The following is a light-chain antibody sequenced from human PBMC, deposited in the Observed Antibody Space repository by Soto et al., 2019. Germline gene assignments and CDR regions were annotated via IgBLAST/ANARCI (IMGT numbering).Light chain of an antibody. V-gene: IGKV1-9*01. Sequence: DIQLTQSPSFLSASVGDRVTITCRASQGISSYLAWDQQKPGKAPKLLIYAASTLQSGVPSRFSGSGSGTEFTLTISSLQPEDFATYYCQQLNSYPHTFGPGTKVDIK. CDR2: AAS. CDR1: QGISSY. J-gene: IGKJ3*01. CDR3: QQLNSYPHT.